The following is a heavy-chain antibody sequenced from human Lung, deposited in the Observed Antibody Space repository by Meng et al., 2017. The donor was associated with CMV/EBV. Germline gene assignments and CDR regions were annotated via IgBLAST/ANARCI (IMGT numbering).Heavy chain of an antibody. Sequence: QVQLVEFGGGLVKPGVSLRLSCTGSGFTFSDYYMSWIRQAPGKGLEWVSYISPTTGYTEYADSVKGRFTISRDNAKNSLFLQMNSLRSEDTAVYYCARDFSLYRTSGVQWGQGTLVTVAS. CDR2: ISPTTGYT. V-gene: IGHV3-11*05. CDR3: ARDFSLYRTSGVQ. D-gene: IGHD2-8*01. J-gene: IGHJ4*02. CDR1: GFTFSDYY.